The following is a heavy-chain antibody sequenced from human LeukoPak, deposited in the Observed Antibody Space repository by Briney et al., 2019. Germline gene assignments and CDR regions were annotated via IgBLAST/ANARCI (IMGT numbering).Heavy chain of an antibody. Sequence: PGGSLRLSCAASGFTFSSYGMHWVRQAPGKGLEWVAFIRYDGSNKYYADSVKGRFTISRDNSKNTLYLQMNSLRAEDTAVYYCAKASPVFQNEYTGIVGATGDYWGQGTLVTVSS. J-gene: IGHJ4*02. V-gene: IGHV3-30*02. D-gene: IGHD1-26*01. CDR2: IRYDGSNK. CDR1: GFTFSSYG. CDR3: AKASPVFQNEYTGIVGATGDY.